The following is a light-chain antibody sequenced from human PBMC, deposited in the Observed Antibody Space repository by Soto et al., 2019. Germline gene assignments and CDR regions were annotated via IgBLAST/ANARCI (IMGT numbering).Light chain of an antibody. CDR2: GAS. V-gene: IGKV3-20*01. J-gene: IGKJ3*01. CDR1: QSVSSSY. CDR3: QQYGSSIFT. Sequence: EIVLTQSPGTLSLSPGERATLSCRASQSVSSSYLAWYQQKPCQAPRLLIYGASGRPTGIPDRFSGSGSGTDFTLTISRLEPEDLEVYYCQQYGSSIFTFGPGTKVDIK.